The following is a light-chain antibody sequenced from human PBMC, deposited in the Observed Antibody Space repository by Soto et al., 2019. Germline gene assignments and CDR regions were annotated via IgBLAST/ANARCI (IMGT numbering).Light chain of an antibody. CDR1: QSISSW. Sequence: DIQMTQSPSTLSASVGDRVTITCRASQSISSWLAWYQQKPGKDPKLLIYDASSLESGVPSRFSGSGSGTEFNLTISSLQTDDFATYYCQQYNSYSWTFGQGTKLDIK. CDR2: DAS. V-gene: IGKV1-5*01. J-gene: IGKJ1*01. CDR3: QQYNSYSWT.